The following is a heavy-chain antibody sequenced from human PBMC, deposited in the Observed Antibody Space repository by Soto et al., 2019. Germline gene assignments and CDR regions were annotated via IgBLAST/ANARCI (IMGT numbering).Heavy chain of an antibody. CDR1: GFTFSSSF. D-gene: IGHD6-19*01. J-gene: IGHJ4*02. V-gene: IGHV3-7*03. CDR3: ARYFRGSGRYFFDY. CDR2: INQDGGGT. Sequence: EVQLVESGGALVQPRGSLRLSCVASGFTFSSSFMGWVRQAPGKGLEWVANINQDGGGTYYVDSVEGRFTISRDNAKDSLYLQMNSLRGEDTAVYYCARYFRGSGRYFFDYWGQGTLVTVSS.